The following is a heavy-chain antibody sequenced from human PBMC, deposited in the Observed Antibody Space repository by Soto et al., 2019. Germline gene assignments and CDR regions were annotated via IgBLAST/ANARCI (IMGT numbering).Heavy chain of an antibody. CDR2: IHSSGTT. CDR3: ARDRIIGTSYSDY. CDR1: SGSINIFY. J-gene: IGHJ4*02. Sequence: SETLSLTCTVSSGSINIFYWSWMRQPAGKGLEWIGRIHSSGTTNYNPSLKSRVTMSVDTSRNQFSLKLTSVTAADTAVYYCARDRIIGTSYSDYWGQGVLVTVSS. D-gene: IGHD1-7*01. V-gene: IGHV4-4*07.